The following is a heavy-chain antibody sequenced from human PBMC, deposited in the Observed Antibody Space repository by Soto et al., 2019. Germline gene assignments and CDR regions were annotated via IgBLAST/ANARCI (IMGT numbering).Heavy chain of an antibody. D-gene: IGHD2-21*01. V-gene: IGHV4-31*03. Sequence: TNTVSAGMLRRGGNYLCWLRLHPGKGLEWIGYIYYSGTTYYNPSLKSRVTISVDTSKNQFSLKLSSVTAADTAVYYCAASCVACGGFNYYGMDVWGQGTTVT. CDR3: AASCVACGGFNYYGMDV. CDR1: AGMLRRGGNY. J-gene: IGHJ6*02. CDR2: IYYSGTT.